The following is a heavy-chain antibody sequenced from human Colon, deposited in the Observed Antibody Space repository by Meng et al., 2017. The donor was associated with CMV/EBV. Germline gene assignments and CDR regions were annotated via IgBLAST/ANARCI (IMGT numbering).Heavy chain of an antibody. CDR2: ISGRGYKK. Sequence: GGSLRLSCVASGFTFSSYEMNWVRQAPGKGLEWVSYISGRGYKKYYADSVKGRFTTSRDNAKNSLFLQMDSLRAEDTAVYYCVRDSILEVGLTPAAFDIWGHGTMVTVSS. CDR3: VRDSILEVGLTPAAFDI. V-gene: IGHV3-48*03. J-gene: IGHJ3*02. D-gene: IGHD1-26*01. CDR1: GFTFSSYE.